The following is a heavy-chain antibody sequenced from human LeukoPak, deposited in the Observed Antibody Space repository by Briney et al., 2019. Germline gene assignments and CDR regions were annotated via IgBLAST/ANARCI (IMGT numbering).Heavy chain of an antibody. Sequence: KSSETLSLTCAVYGGSFSGYYWSWIRQPPGKGLEWIGEINHSGSTNYNPSLKSRVTISVDTSKNQFSLKLSSVTAADTAVYYCARTIVVVPAATRTHFDYWGQGTLVTVSS. J-gene: IGHJ4*02. CDR3: ARTIVVVPAATRTHFDY. D-gene: IGHD2-2*01. V-gene: IGHV4-34*01. CDR2: INHSGST. CDR1: GGSFSGYY.